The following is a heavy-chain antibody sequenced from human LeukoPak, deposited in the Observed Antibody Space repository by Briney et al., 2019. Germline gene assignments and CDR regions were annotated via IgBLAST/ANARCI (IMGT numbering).Heavy chain of an antibody. J-gene: IGHJ4*02. CDR1: GYTFTGYY. V-gene: IGHV1-2*02. CDR2: INPNTGDT. Sequence: GAPVKVSCKASGYTFTGYYMHLVGQAPGQGLEWMGWINPNTGDTNYAQKFQGRVTMTRDTSISTAYMELSRLRSDDTAVYYCARDLHWGPDYGGEGPLVTVSS. D-gene: IGHD7-27*01. CDR3: ARDLHWGPDY.